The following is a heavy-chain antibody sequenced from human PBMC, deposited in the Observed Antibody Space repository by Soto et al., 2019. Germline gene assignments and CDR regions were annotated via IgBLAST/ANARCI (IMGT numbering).Heavy chain of an antibody. V-gene: IGHV3-74*01. D-gene: IGHD6-13*01. CDR1: GFTFSSYW. Sequence: GGSLRLSCAASGFTFSSYWMHWVRQAPGKGLVWVSRINSDGSSTSYADSVKGRFTISRDNAKNTLYLQMNSRRAEDTAVYYCARDGNAAAAGISYYYYYYMDVWGKGTTVTVSS. CDR2: INSDGSST. CDR3: ARDGNAAAAGISYYYYYYMDV. J-gene: IGHJ6*03.